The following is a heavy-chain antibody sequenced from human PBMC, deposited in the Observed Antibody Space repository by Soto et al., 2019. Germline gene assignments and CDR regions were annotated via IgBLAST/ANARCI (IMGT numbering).Heavy chain of an antibody. CDR2: INQDGSEK. Sequence: EVHLVESGGGLVQTGGSLRLSCAIFESTVSRDWMNWVRQAPGKGLEWVAHINQDGSEKYYVDSVKGRFTISRDNAKKSLDLQTNGLRPAVTVMYYCSGGVGDAFWGQGTLVTVSS. V-gene: IGHV3-7*04. D-gene: IGHD1-26*01. J-gene: IGHJ1*01. CDR3: SGGVGDAF. CDR1: ESTVSRDW.